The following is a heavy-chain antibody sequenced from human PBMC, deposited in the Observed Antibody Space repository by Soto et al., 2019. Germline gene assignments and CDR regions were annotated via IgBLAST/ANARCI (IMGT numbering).Heavy chain of an antibody. V-gene: IGHV3-33*01. CDR3: ARDRHGGYDHRGYYYYYGMDV. J-gene: IGHJ6*02. CDR2: IWYDGSNK. CDR1: GFTFSSYG. D-gene: IGHD5-12*01. Sequence: QVQLVESGGGVVQPGRSLRLSCAASGFTFSSYGMHWVRQAPGKGLEWVAVIWYDGSNKYYADSVKGRFTISRDNSKNTHYLEMNSPEAEGTAVYYCARDRHGGYDHRGYYYYYGMDVWGQGTTVTVSS.